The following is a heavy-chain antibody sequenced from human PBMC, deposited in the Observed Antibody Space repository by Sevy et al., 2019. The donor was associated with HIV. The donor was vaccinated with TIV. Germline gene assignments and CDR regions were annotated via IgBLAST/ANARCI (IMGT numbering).Heavy chain of an antibody. CDR2: KKEDGSGR. CDR3: ARLYSSSSGRGLDN. V-gene: IGHV3-7*01. D-gene: IGHD6-6*01. Sequence: GGSLRLSCAASGFTFGSYWMTWVRQAPGKGLEWVANKKEDGSGRFYVDSVRGRLTVSRDNAKKTLYLQMNNLRGEDTALYYCARLYSSSSGRGLDNWGQGALVTVSS. CDR1: GFTFGSYW. J-gene: IGHJ4*02.